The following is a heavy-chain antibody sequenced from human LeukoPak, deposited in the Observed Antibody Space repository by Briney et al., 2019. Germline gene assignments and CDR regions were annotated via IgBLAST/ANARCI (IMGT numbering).Heavy chain of an antibody. J-gene: IGHJ4*02. Sequence: GGSLRLSCAASGLTFSNAWMIWVRQPPGKGLEWVSSIFPSGGEIHYADSVRGRFTISRDNSKSTLSLQMNSLRAEDTAIYYCATYRQVLLPFESWGQGTLVTVSS. D-gene: IGHD2-8*02. CDR3: ATYRQVLLPFES. CDR1: GLTFSNAW. V-gene: IGHV3-23*01. CDR2: IFPSGGEI.